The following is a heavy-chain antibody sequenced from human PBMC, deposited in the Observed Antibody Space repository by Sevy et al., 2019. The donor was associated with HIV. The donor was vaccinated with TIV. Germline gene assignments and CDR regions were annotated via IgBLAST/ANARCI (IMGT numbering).Heavy chain of an antibody. CDR2: ISYDGTNE. D-gene: IGHD6-19*01. V-gene: IGHV3-30*04. Sequence: GGSLRLSCAASRFTFNTYAMHWVRQAPGKGLDWVAFISYDGTNEYYADSVKGRFTISRDNSKNTLYLQMNSLRAEDTAAYYCARDGVSSGWYRGYYFDYWGQGTLVTVSS. CDR1: RFTFNTYA. J-gene: IGHJ4*02. CDR3: ARDGVSSGWYRGYYFDY.